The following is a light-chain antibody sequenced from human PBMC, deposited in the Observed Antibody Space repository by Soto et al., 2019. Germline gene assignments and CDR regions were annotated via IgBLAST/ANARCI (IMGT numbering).Light chain of an antibody. V-gene: IGKV3-15*01. CDR2: GAS. CDR3: QQYNNWPPST. Sequence: EIVMTQSPATLSVSPGERATLSCRASQSVSSNLAWYQQKPGQAPRLLIYGASTRATDIPVRFSGSGSGTEFTLTISSLQSEDFAVYYCQQYNNWPPSTFGQGTKLEI. CDR1: QSVSSN. J-gene: IGKJ2*01.